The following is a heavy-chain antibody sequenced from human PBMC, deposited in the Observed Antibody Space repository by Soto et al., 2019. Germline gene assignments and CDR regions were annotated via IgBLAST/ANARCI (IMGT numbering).Heavy chain of an antibody. D-gene: IGHD3-22*01. CDR2: IIPILGIA. V-gene: IGHV1-69*04. Sequence: SVKVSCKASGGTFSSYTISWVRQAPGQGLEWMGRIIPILGIANYAQKFQGRVTITADKSTSTAYMELSSLRSEDTAVYYCARDPTYYYDSSGYSPGHWGQGTLVTVSS. J-gene: IGHJ4*02. CDR3: ARDPTYYYDSSGYSPGH. CDR1: GGTFSSYT.